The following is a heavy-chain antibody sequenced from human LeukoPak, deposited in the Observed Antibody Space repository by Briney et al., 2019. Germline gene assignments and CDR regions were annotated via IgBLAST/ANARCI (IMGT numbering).Heavy chain of an antibody. CDR2: IYPGDSDT. Sequence: LKISCKGSGYSFTSYWIGWVRQMPGKGLEWMGIIYPGDSDTRYSPSFQGQVTISADKSISTAYLQWNSLKASDTAMYYCARFVGACSGGSCYSDSWGQGTLVTVSS. D-gene: IGHD2-15*01. CDR3: ARFVGACSGGSCYSDS. J-gene: IGHJ4*02. CDR1: GYSFTSYW. V-gene: IGHV5-51*01.